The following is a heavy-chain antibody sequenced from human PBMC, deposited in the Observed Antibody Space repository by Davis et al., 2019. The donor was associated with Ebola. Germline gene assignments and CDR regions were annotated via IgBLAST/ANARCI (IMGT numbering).Heavy chain of an antibody. CDR3: AKAGVAATSWFDP. J-gene: IGHJ5*02. CDR2: ISGSGGST. V-gene: IGHV3-23*01. D-gene: IGHD2-15*01. Sequence: GESLKISCAASGFTFSSYAMSWVRQAPGKGLEWVSAISGSGGSTYYADSVKGRFTISRDNSKNTLYLQMNSLRAEETAVYYCAKAGVAATSWFDPWGQGTLFTVSS. CDR1: GFTFSSYA.